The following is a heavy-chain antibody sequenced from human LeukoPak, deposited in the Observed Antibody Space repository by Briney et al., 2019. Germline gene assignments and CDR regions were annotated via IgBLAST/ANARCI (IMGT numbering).Heavy chain of an antibody. J-gene: IGHJ4*02. V-gene: IGHV3-48*03. CDR2: INSSGWTI. CDR1: AFTFNSYE. Sequence: AGVSLTLSCAASAFTFNSYEMMWLPQAPGKGREGGSYINSSGWTIYYADTVKGRFTTSRDNAKNSLYLQMNSLRAEDTAVYYCARAAYYYDSSGYDARAEFDYWGQGTLVTVSS. CDR3: ARAAYYYDSSGYDARAEFDY. D-gene: IGHD3-22*01.